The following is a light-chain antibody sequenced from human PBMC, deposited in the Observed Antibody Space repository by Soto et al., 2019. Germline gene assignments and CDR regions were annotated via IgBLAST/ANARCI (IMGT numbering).Light chain of an antibody. V-gene: IGKV1-5*03. CDR3: LQDYSSPIT. CDR2: KAS. CDR1: QSISSW. Sequence: DIQVTQSPPTLSASVGDRVTITCRASQSISSWLAWYQQKPGKAPKLLIYKASSLESGVPSRFSGSGSGSAFSLTITSLQPEDFATYYCLQDYSSPITFGQGTRLEIK. J-gene: IGKJ5*01.